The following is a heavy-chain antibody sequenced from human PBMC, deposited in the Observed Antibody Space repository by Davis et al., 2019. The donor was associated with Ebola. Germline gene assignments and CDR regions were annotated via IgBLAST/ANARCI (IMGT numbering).Heavy chain of an antibody. CDR3: ARDVGGRAGY. J-gene: IGHJ4*02. CDR2: ISISSSYI. CDR1: GFTFSSYS. V-gene: IGHV3-21*01. Sequence: GESLKISCAASGFTFSSYSINWVRQAPGKGLEWVSSISISSSYIYYADSVKGRFAFSRDNAENSLSLQMNSLRADDTAVYYCARDVGGRAGYWGQGTLVTVSS.